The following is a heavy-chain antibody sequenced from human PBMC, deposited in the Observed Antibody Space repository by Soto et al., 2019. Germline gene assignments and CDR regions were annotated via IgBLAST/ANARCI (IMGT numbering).Heavy chain of an antibody. V-gene: IGHV4-39*01. CDR2: TYYRGNT. Sequence: QLQLQESGPGLVKPSETLSLTCSVSGDSINSDKYYWGWIRQPPGKGLEWIGSTYYRGNTYYNPSLQPRVTISLDKSKSQFSLKLNSVTAADSAVYFCARLEGLATISYYFDFWGQGALVTVSS. D-gene: IGHD3-9*01. CDR1: GDSINSDKYY. J-gene: IGHJ4*02. CDR3: ARLEGLATISYYFDF.